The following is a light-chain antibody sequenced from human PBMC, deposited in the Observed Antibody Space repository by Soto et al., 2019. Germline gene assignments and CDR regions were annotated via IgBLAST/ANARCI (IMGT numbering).Light chain of an antibody. CDR3: QQYDDLPLT. V-gene: IGKV1-33*01. CDR1: QHISTY. J-gene: IGKJ3*01. Sequence: DIQMTQSPSSLSASVGDRVTITCQASQHISTYLNWFQQKPGKAPELLIYDASNLVPGVPSRFSGSGSGPDCTFTISSLKPEDIATYYCQQYDDLPLTFGPGTKVDIK. CDR2: DAS.